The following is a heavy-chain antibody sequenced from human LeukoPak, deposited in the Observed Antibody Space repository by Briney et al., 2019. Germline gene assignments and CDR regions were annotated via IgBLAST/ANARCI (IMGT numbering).Heavy chain of an antibody. V-gene: IGHV4-59*01. J-gene: IGHJ4*02. CDR2: IYYSGST. D-gene: IGHD6-19*01. CDR1: GGSISSYY. Sequence: PSETLSLTCTVSGGSISSYYWSWIRQPPGKGLEWIGYIYYSGSTNYNPSLKSRVTISVDTSKNQFSLKLSSVTAADTAVYYCAREEVAGEGNFDYWGQGTLVTVSS. CDR3: AREEVAGEGNFDY.